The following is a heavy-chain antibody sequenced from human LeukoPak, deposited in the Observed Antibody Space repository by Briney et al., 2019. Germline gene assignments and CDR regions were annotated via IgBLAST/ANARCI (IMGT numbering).Heavy chain of an antibody. CDR2: IHVNAPST. CDR1: GFTFNNYG. J-gene: IGHJ4*02. V-gene: IGHV3-23*01. Sequence: GGSLRLSFAASGFTFNNYGMAWVRQPPGKGLEWGSAIHVNAPSTYYPDSVKARFTVSRDNPKNTLFLETRSLRAADTAVYYCAKGVNISWHYYFDYWGQGTLVTVSS. CDR3: AKGVNISWHYYFDY. D-gene: IGHD2-15*01.